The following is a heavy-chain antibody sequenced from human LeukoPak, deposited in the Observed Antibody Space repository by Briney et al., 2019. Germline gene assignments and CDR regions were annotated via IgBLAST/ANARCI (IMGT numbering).Heavy chain of an antibody. CDR2: IIISSSYI. J-gene: IGHJ6*03. CDR3: ARGGLDCSSTSCYHYMDV. Sequence: GGSLRLSCAAPVFTFTGYSTNWGRQAPGKGLGWVSSIIISSSYIYYADSVKGRFTISRDTATNSLYLQMNTTRAEDKAVYYCARGGLDCSSTSCYHYMDVWGKGTTVTISS. D-gene: IGHD2-2*01. CDR1: VFTFTGYS. V-gene: IGHV3-21*01.